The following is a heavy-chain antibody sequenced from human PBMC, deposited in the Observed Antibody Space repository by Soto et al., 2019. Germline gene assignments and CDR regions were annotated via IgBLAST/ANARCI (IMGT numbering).Heavy chain of an antibody. CDR2: ISGSGGST. D-gene: IGHD4-4*01. V-gene: IGHV3-23*01. Sequence: PGGSLRLSCAASGFTFSSYAMSWVRQAPGKGLEWVSAISGSGGSTYYADSVKGRFTISRDNSKNTLYLQMNSLRAEDTAVYYCAKALEYYSNYVSVFWPGAKYYYYGMDVWGQGTTVTVSS. J-gene: IGHJ6*02. CDR1: GFTFSSYA. CDR3: AKALEYYSNYVSVFWPGAKYYYYGMDV.